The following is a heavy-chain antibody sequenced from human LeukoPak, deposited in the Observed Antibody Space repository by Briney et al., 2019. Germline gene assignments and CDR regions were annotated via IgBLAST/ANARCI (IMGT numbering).Heavy chain of an antibody. J-gene: IGHJ4*02. CDR2: ISYDGSNK. V-gene: IGHV3-30-3*01. D-gene: IGHD2-2*01. CDR1: GFTFSSYA. Sequence: GGSLRLSCAASGFTFSSYAMHWVRQAPGKGLEWVAVISYDGSNKYYADSVKGRFTISRDNSKNTLYLQMNSLRAEDTAVYYCARDIRYCSSTSCQGYDYWGQGTLVTVSS. CDR3: ARDIRYCSSTSCQGYDY.